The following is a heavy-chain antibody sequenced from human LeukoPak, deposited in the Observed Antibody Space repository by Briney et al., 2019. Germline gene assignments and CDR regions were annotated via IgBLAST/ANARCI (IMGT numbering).Heavy chain of an antibody. J-gene: IGHJ4*02. D-gene: IGHD3-10*01. CDR1: GFTFSGYA. V-gene: IGHV3-30-3*01. CDR3: ARVGYYASGPFSYFDY. CDR2: ISYDGSNE. Sequence: PGGSLRLSCAASGFTFSGYAMHWVRQAPGKGLGWVAVISYDGSNEYYADSVKGRFTISRDNSKNTLYLQMNSLSVEDTAVYYCARVGYYASGPFSYFDYWGQGTLATVSS.